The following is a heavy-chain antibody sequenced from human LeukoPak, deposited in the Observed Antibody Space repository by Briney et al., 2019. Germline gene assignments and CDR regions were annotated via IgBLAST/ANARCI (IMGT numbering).Heavy chain of an antibody. Sequence: GGSLRLSCTASGFTFSNFWMGWVRQAPGKGPEWVAHIKENGNEQYYADPVKGRFTISRDNAKKSLCLQMNSLRAEDTALYYCARGPGDFDASDIWGQGTMVTVSS. V-gene: IGHV3-7*01. CDR2: IKENGNEQ. CDR1: GFTFSNFW. CDR3: ARGPGDFDASDI. D-gene: IGHD1-14*01. J-gene: IGHJ3*02.